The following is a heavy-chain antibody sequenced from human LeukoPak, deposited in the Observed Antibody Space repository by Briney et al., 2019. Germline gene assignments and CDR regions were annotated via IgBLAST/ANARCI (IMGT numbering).Heavy chain of an antibody. CDR2: IIPIFGTA. Sequence: SVKVSCKASGGTFSSYAISWVRQAPGQGLGWMGGIIPIFGTANYAQKFQGRVTITTDESASTAYMELSSLRSEDTAVYYCARNGKGSGYTLDYWGQGTLVTVSS. J-gene: IGHJ4*02. V-gene: IGHV1-69*05. CDR1: GGTFSSYA. D-gene: IGHD3-22*01. CDR3: ARNGKGSGYTLDY.